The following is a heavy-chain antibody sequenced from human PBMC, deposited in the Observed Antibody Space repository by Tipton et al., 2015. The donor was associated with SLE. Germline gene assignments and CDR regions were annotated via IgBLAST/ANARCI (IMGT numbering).Heavy chain of an antibody. CDR2: ISGGGGTT. Sequence: SLRLSCAASGFTFSSYAMTWVRQAPGKGLEWVSSISGGGGTTTYADSVKGRFTISRDNSKNTLYLQMNSLRAEDTAVYYCARDPLWVMVYAAAFDIWGQGTLVTVSS. V-gene: IGHV3-23*01. CDR3: ARDPLWVMVYAAAFDI. CDR1: GFTFSSYA. D-gene: IGHD2-8*01. J-gene: IGHJ3*02.